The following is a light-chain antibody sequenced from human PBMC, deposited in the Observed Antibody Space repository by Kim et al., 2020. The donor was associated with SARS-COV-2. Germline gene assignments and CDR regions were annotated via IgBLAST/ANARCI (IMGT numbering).Light chain of an antibody. CDR3: GTWDSSLSARV. CDR1: SSNIGNNY. Sequence: QSVLTQPPSVSAAPGQQVTISCSGSSSNIGNNYVSWYQQLPGTAPKLLIYDNNKRPSGIPDRFSGSKSGTSATLGITGLQTGDEADYYCGTWDSSLSARVFGGGTQLTVL. V-gene: IGLV1-51*01. CDR2: DNN. J-gene: IGLJ2*01.